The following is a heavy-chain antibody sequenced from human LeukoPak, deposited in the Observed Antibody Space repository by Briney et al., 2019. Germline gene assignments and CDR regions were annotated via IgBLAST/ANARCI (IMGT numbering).Heavy chain of an antibody. V-gene: IGHV5-51*01. CDR1: EYSFSSYW. Sequence: GESLKISCKGSEYSFSSYWIAWVRQMPGKGLGWMGIIYPGDSDTRYSPSFQGQVTISADKSISTAYLQWSSLKASDTAMYYCARGEMRYCSGGYCYDYCGQGTLVTVSS. J-gene: IGHJ4*02. D-gene: IGHD2-15*01. CDR3: ARGEMRYCSGGYCYDY. CDR2: IYPGDSDT.